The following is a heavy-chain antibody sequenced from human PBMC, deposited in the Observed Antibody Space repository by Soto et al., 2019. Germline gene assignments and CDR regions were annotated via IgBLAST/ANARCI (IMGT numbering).Heavy chain of an antibody. V-gene: IGHV4-30-4*01. Sequence: QVQLQDSGPGLVEPSQTLSLTCTVSGDSISSGDYYWSWIRQTPGKGLEWIGSINHSGRTSYNPSLVGRVSLSIDTSTNRFSLRLTSVTAADTSVYYCVRDDVKMVSAAWWFDPWGQGTLVTVSS. CDR3: VRDDVKMVSAAWWFDP. CDR1: GDSISSGDYY. CDR2: INHSGRT. J-gene: IGHJ5*02. D-gene: IGHD2-8*01.